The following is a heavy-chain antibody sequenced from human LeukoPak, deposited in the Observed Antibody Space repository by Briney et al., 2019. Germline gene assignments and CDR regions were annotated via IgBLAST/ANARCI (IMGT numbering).Heavy chain of an antibody. D-gene: IGHD4-23*01. CDR2: IYYSGST. Sequence: SGPTLVNPTQTLTLTCTFSGFSLSTSGVGVGWIRQPPGKGLEWIGYIYYSGSTTYNPSLKSRVTISVDTSKNQFSLKLSSVTAADTAVYYCARTEDYGGNVEFDYWGQGTLVTVSS. V-gene: IGHV4-61*08. J-gene: IGHJ4*02. CDR3: ARTEDYGGNVEFDY. CDR1: GFSLSTSGVG.